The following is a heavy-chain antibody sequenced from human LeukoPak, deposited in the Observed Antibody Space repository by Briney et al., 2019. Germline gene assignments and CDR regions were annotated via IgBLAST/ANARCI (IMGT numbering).Heavy chain of an antibody. CDR1: GGSISSYY. J-gene: IGHJ6*03. D-gene: IGHD4-17*01. CDR3: ARATDYYYYYYMDV. CDR2: IYTSGST. Sequence: SETLSLTCTVSGGSISSYYWSWIRQPAGKGLEWIGRIYTSGSTNYNPSLKSRVTISVDTSKNQFSLKLSPVTAADTAVYYCARATDYYYYYYMDVWGKGTTVTISS. V-gene: IGHV4-4*07.